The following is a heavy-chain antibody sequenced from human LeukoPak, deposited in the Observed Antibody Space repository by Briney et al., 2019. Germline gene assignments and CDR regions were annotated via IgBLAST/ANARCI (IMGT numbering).Heavy chain of an antibody. D-gene: IGHD3-10*01. V-gene: IGHV4-34*01. J-gene: IGHJ5*02. CDR3: ARRGYYGSGRRFDP. Sequence: SETLSLTCAVYGGSFSGYYWSWIRQPPGKGLEWIGEINHSGSTNYNPSLKSRVTISVDTSKNQFSLKLSSVTAADTAVYYCARRGYYGSGRRFDPWGQGTLVTVSS. CDR1: GGSFSGYY. CDR2: INHSGST.